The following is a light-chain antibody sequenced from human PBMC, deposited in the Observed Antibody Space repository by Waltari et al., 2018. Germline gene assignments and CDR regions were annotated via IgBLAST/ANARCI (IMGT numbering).Light chain of an antibody. Sequence: DIQMTQSPSTLPASLGDRVTLTCRASLGVSTWLAWYQQKPGKAPKLLIYDASSLESGVPLRFSGSGSGTEFTLTISSLQPDDFATYYCQQYNTYSRTFGGGTKVEIK. CDR2: DAS. CDR1: LGVSTW. CDR3: QQYNTYSRT. J-gene: IGKJ4*01. V-gene: IGKV1-5*01.